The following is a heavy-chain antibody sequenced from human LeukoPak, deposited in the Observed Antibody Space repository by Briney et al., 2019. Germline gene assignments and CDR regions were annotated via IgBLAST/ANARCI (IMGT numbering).Heavy chain of an antibody. CDR3: ARDVSPNDGRDHYYDALDY. Sequence: QPGGSLRLSCAASGFSFSNYWMMWVRQAPGKGLKWVANIEENGRRTYYVDSVTGRFTISRDNAKNSLYLQMNNLRTEDTAMYYCARDVSPNDGRDHYYDALDYWGQGTLVTVSS. CDR2: IEENGRRT. V-gene: IGHV3-7*03. J-gene: IGHJ4*02. D-gene: IGHD3-22*01. CDR1: GFSFSNYW.